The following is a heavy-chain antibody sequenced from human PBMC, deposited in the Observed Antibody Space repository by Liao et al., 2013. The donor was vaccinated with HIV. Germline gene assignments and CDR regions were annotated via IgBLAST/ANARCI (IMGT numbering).Heavy chain of an antibody. V-gene: IGHV4-61*02. CDR1: GGSINSGTYY. D-gene: IGHD3/OR15-3a*01. Sequence: QVQLRESGPRLVKPSQTLSLTCTVSGGSINSGTYYWSWVRQPAGKGLEWIGRIDNSGSANYNPSLESRVTIFVDTPKNEFSLQLRSVTAADTAVYYCARADNSFWTGSHYYFYYMDVWAKGPWSPSP. CDR3: ARADNSFWTGSHYYFYYMDV. CDR2: IDNSGSA. J-gene: IGHJ6*03.